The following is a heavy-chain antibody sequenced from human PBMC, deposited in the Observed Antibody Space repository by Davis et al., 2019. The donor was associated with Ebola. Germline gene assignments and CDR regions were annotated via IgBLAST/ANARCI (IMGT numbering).Heavy chain of an antibody. CDR3: ARHSAPDYGDYEGY. V-gene: IGHV1-46*01. D-gene: IGHD4-17*01. CDR1: GYTFTNYY. J-gene: IGHJ4*02. Sequence: AASVKVSCKASGYTFTNYYMHWVRQAPGQGLEWMGIINPSGGSTSYAQKVQGRVTMTTDTSSTTAYMELRSLRSDDTAVYYCARHSAPDYGDYEGYWGQGTLVTVSP. CDR2: INPSGGST.